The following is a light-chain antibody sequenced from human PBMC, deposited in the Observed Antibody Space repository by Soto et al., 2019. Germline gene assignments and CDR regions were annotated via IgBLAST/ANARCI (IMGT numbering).Light chain of an antibody. CDR1: SSDVGGYNY. Sequence: QPVSVSGSPGQSITISCTGTSSDVGGYNYVSWYQQHPGKAPKLMIYGVTNRPSGVSNRFSGSKSGNTATLTISGLQAEDEADYYCNAYAGSTGDVFGTGTKLTVL. CDR3: NAYAGSTGDV. CDR2: GVT. J-gene: IGLJ1*01. V-gene: IGLV2-14*01.